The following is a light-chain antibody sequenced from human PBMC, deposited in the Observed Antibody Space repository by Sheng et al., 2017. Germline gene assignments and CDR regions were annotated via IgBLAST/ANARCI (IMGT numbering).Light chain of an antibody. J-gene: IGKJ3*01. V-gene: IGKV1-9*01. Sequence: LAWYQQKPGKTPKLLIYSASILQSGVPSRFSGSGSGTDFTLTISSLQPEDFAIYYCQQLDSYPLTFGPGTKMDVK. CDR3: QQLDSYPLT. CDR2: SAS.